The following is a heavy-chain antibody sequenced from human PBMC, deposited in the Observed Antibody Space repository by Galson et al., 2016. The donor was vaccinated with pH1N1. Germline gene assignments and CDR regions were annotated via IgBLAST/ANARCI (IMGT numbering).Heavy chain of an antibody. CDR3: ARDGRRFYDNSAYYPSSLDY. D-gene: IGHD3-22*01. J-gene: IGHJ4*02. CDR1: GGPFSTYA. CDR2: IIPSFGTT. Sequence: SVKVSCKASGGPFSTYAFNWVRQAPGQGLEWVGGIIPSFGTTNFPQKFRDRLTITTDESTSTTYMELSSLRFDDTAIYYCARDGRRFYDNSAYYPSSLDYWGQGTLITVSS. V-gene: IGHV1-69*05.